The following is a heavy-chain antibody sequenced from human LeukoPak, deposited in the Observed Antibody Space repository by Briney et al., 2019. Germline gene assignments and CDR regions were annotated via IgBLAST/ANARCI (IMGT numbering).Heavy chain of an antibody. CDR3: ASLLIAAAGTVDY. CDR2: INPNSGGT. J-gene: IGHJ4*02. Sequence: VASVTVSCTASGYTFTGYYMHWVRQAPGQGLEWMGWINPNSGGTNYAQKFQGRVTMTRDTSISTAYMELSRLRSDDTAVYYCASLLIAAAGTVDYWGQGTLVTVSS. CDR1: GYTFTGYY. V-gene: IGHV1-2*02. D-gene: IGHD6-13*01.